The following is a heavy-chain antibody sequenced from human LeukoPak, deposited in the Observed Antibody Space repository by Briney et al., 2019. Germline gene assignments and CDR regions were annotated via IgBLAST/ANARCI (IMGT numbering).Heavy chain of an antibody. V-gene: IGHV1-69*05. CDR2: IIPIFGTA. CDR3: ARSPEYSSSLAWRFDP. Sequence: GRSLRLSCAASGGTFSSYAISWVRQAPGQGLEWMGGIIPIFGTANYAQKFQGRVTITTDESTSTAYMELSSLRSEDTAVYYCARSPEYSSSLAWRFDPWGQGTLVTVSS. J-gene: IGHJ5*02. D-gene: IGHD6-6*01. CDR1: GGTFSSYA.